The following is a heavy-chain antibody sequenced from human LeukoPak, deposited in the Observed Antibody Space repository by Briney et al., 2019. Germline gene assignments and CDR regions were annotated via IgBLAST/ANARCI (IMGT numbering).Heavy chain of an antibody. CDR3: ARGSGSLWGWFDP. Sequence: PSETLSLTCAVYGGSFSGYYWSWIRQHPGKGLEWIGYIYYSGSTYYNPSLKSRVTISVDTSKNQFSLKLSSVTAADTAVYYCARGSGSLWGWFDPWGQGTLVTVSS. V-gene: IGHV4-31*11. D-gene: IGHD3-10*01. CDR1: GGSFSGYY. J-gene: IGHJ5*02. CDR2: IYYSGST.